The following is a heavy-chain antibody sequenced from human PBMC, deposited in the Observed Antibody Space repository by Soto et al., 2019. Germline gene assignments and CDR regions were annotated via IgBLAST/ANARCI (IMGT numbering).Heavy chain of an antibody. D-gene: IGHD6-13*01. CDR1: GFTFSSYW. V-gene: IGHV3-7*01. J-gene: IGHJ4*02. CDR2: MKQDGSEK. CDR3: ARDIYAIAAAGTNFDY. Sequence: PGGSLRLSCAASGFTFSSYWMSWVRQAPGKGLEWVANMKQDGSEKYYVDSVKGRFTISRDNAKNSLYLQMNSLRAEDTAVYYCARDIYAIAAAGTNFDYWGQGTLVTVSS.